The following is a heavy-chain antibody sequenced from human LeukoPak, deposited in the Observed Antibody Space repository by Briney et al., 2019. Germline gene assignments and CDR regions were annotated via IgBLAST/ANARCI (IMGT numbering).Heavy chain of an antibody. D-gene: IGHD3-3*01. Sequence: SETLSLTCTVSGGSISSYYWSWIRQPPGKALEWIGYIYYSGSTNYNPSLKSRVTISVDTSKNQFSLKLSSVTAADTAVYYCARSGRTDDFWSGYYAPWFDPWGQGTLVTVSS. V-gene: IGHV4-59*01. J-gene: IGHJ5*02. CDR2: IYYSGST. CDR1: GGSISSYY. CDR3: ARSGRTDDFWSGYYAPWFDP.